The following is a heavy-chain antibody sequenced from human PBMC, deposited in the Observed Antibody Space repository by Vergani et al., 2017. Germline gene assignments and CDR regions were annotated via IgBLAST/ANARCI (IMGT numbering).Heavy chain of an antibody. V-gene: IGHV4-30-4*08. CDR1: GGSISSGDYY. D-gene: IGHD6-19*01. CDR3: GRQTGAYSSGQDGMDV. CDR2: IYYSGST. J-gene: IGHJ6*02. Sequence: QVQLQESGPGLVKPSQTLSLTGTVSGGSISSGDYYWSWIRQPPGKGLEWIGYIYYSGSTYYNPSLKSRVTISVDTSKNPFSLKLSSVTAADTAVYYCGRQTGAYSSGQDGMDVWGQGTTVTVSS.